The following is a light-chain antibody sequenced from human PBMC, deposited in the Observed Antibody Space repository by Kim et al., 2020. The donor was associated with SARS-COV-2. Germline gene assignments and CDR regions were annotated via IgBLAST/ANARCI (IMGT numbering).Light chain of an antibody. CDR1: QSSSTY. V-gene: IGKV1-39*01. Sequence: DIQLTQSPSSLSASVGDRVTITCRASQSSSTYLNWYQQKPGKAPKLLIYTASSLKSGVPSRFSGSGSGTDFTLTISSLQPEDFATYYCQQSYTTPPTFGQGTKVEIK. CDR2: TAS. J-gene: IGKJ1*01. CDR3: QQSYTTPPT.